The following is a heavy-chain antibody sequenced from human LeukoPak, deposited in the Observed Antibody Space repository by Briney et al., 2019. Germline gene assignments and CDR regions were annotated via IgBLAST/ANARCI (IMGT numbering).Heavy chain of an antibody. CDR2: IWYDGDNK. Sequence: GGSLRLSCAASGFTFSSYGMHWVRPAPAKGLEWVAVIWYDGDNKYYADSVKGRFTISRDNSKNTLYLQMNSLRAEDTAVYYCARDGIAAAGQYYCYGMDVWGQGTTVTVSS. V-gene: IGHV3-33*01. CDR3: ARDGIAAAGQYYCYGMDV. CDR1: GFTFSSYG. J-gene: IGHJ6*02. D-gene: IGHD6-13*01.